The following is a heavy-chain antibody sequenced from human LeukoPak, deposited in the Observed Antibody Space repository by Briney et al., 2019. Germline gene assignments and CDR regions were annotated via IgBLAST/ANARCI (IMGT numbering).Heavy chain of an antibody. CDR3: AKRAEAATGRAFDY. CDR2: VSGGGGVT. J-gene: IGHJ4*02. D-gene: IGHD6-13*01. CDR1: GFTFSSYV. Sequence: GGSLRLSCAASGFTFSSYVMSWVRQAPGKGLEWVSGVSGGGGVTYYTGSVKGRFTISRDSSKNTLYLQMSSLRAEDTAVYYCAKRAEAATGRAFDYWGQGTLVTVSS. V-gene: IGHV3-23*01.